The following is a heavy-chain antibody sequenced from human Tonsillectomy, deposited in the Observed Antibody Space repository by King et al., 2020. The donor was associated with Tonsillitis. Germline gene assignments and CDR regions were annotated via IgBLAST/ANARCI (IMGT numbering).Heavy chain of an antibody. CDR1: GYSISSGYY. V-gene: IGHV4-38-2*01. J-gene: IGHJ5*02. CDR3: ARLRWLGELLGGWFDP. D-gene: IGHD3-10*01. CDR2: IYHSGST. Sequence: QLQESGPGLVKPSETLSLTCAVSGYSISSGYYWGWIRQPPGKGLEWIGNIYHSGSTYYNPSLKSRVTISVDTSKNQFSLKLSSLTAADTAAYYCARLRWLGELLGGWFDPWGQGTLVTVSS.